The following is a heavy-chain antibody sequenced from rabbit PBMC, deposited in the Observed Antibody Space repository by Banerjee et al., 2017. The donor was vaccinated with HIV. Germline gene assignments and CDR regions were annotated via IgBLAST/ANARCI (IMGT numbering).Heavy chain of an antibody. Sequence: QEQLEESGGDLVKPEGSLTLTCTASGFSFSNKYVMCWVRQAPGKGLEWIACINTSSGNTVYATWAKGRFTISRTSSTTVALQMTSLTAADTATYFCARSSGSAGNFNLWGPGTLVTVS. CDR1: GFSFSNKYV. CDR3: ARSSGSAGNFNL. J-gene: IGHJ4*01. D-gene: IGHD7-1*01. V-gene: IGHV1S45*01. CDR2: INTSSGNT.